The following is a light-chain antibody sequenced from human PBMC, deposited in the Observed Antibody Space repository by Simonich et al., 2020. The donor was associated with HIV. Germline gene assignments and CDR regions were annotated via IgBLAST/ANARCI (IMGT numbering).Light chain of an antibody. Sequence: DIVMTQSPDSLAVSLGEGAPINGNSSHIVLYLSNNKNYIAWYQLKPGQPPKLLIYWASPRESGVPYRFSGSGSWTDFTLTVNNLQAEDVAVYYCHQYYSTPLTFGGGTKVEIK. CDR1: HIVLYLSNNKNY. J-gene: IGKJ4*01. CDR3: HQYYSTPLT. V-gene: IGKV4-1*01. CDR2: WAS.